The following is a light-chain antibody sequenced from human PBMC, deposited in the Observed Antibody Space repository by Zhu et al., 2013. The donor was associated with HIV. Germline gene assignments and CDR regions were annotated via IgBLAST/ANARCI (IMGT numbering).Light chain of an antibody. Sequence: EILLTQSPGTLSLSPGERATLSCRTSQSVRGDFLAWYQQKPGQAPRLLVYGASTRATGIPDRFSGSGSGTDFTLIISRLEPEDFAVYYCQQYANSPRTFGGGTKVEI. CDR2: GAS. CDR3: QQYANSPRT. J-gene: IGKJ4*01. CDR1: QSVRGDF. V-gene: IGKV3-20*01.